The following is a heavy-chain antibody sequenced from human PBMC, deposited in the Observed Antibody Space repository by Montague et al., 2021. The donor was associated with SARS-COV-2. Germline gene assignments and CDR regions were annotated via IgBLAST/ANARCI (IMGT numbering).Heavy chain of an antibody. CDR1: GGSISSYY. Sequence: SETLSLTCTVSGGSISSYYWSWIRQPAGKGLEWIGRIYTSGSTNYNPSLKSRVTMSVDTSKNQFSLKLSSVTAADTAVYYCARGLDYYDFWSGYYPAYWYFDLWGRGTLATVSS. D-gene: IGHD3-3*01. V-gene: IGHV4-4*07. CDR3: ARGLDYYDFWSGYYPAYWYFDL. CDR2: IYTSGST. J-gene: IGHJ2*01.